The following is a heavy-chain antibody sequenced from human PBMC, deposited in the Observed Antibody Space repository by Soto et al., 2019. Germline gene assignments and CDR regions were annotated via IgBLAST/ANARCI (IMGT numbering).Heavy chain of an antibody. D-gene: IGHD2-8*02. CDR1: GGNISSSNG. J-gene: IGHJ3*02. CDR2: IYHSGNT. CDR3: ARRTPGTGYI. Sequence: TQCDRRAVAGGNISSSNGCRRVRQPPGKGLEWIGEIYHSGNTNYYNPSLKSRVTISGDSSKNQFSLKLSSVSAADTAVYYCARRTPGTGYIWGQPTMVSVSS. V-gene: IGHV4-4*02.